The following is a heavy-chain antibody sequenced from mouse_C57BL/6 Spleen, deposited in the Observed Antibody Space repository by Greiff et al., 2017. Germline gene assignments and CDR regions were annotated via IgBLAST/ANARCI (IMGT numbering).Heavy chain of an antibody. V-gene: IGHV1-9*01. J-gene: IGHJ2*01. CDR2: IYPGSGST. Sequence: VKLMESGAELMKPGASVKLSCKATGYTFTGYWIEWVKQRPGHGLEWIGDIYPGSGSTNYNEKFKSKATLTVDTSSSTAYMQLSSLTSEDSAVYYCARKGGYYFDYWGQGTTLTVSS. CDR3: ARKGGYYFDY. D-gene: IGHD3-1*01. CDR1: GYTFTGYW.